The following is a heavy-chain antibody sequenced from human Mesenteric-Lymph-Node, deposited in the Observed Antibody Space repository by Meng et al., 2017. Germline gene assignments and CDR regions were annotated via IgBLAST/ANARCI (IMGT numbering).Heavy chain of an antibody. CDR2: IYYSGST. CDR3: ARGYYDSSGYGYWYFDL. CDR1: VASISSGDYY. D-gene: IGHD3-22*01. J-gene: IGHJ2*01. V-gene: IGHV4-30-4*01. Sequence: QVHLQASGPVLVKPSQTRSLPCTFPVASISSGDYYWSWIRQPPGKGLEWIGYIYYSGSTYYNPSLKSRVTISVDMSKNQFSLKLSSVTAADTAVYYCARGYYDSSGYGYWYFDLWGRGTLVTVSS.